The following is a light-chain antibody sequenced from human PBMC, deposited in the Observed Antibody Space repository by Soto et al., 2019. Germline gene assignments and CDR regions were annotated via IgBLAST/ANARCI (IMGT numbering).Light chain of an antibody. CDR1: SSSIGSNT. J-gene: IGLJ2*01. CDR3: AAWDDSLNGVV. CDR2: NNN. Sequence: QSALTQPPSASETPGQRVTISCSGSSSSIGSNTVNWYQQLPGTAPKLLIYNNNQRPSGVPDRFSGSKSGTSASLAISGLQSDDEADYYCAAWDDSLNGVVFGGGTKLTVL. V-gene: IGLV1-44*01.